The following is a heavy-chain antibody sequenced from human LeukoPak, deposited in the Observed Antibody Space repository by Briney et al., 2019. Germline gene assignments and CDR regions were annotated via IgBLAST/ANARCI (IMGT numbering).Heavy chain of an antibody. D-gene: IGHD2-2*01. CDR2: INPNSGGT. CDR1: GYTFTGYY. J-gene: IGHJ5*02. V-gene: IGHV1-2*02. Sequence: GASVKVSCKASGYTFTGYYMHWVRQAPGQGLEWMGWINPNSGGTNYAQKFQGRVTMTRDTSISTAYMELSRLRSDDTAVYYCARAARYIVVVPAAHNWFDPWGQGTLVTVSS. CDR3: ARAARYIVVVPAAHNWFDP.